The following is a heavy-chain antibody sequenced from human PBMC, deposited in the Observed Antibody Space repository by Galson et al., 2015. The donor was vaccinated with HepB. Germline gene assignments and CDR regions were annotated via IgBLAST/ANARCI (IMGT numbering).Heavy chain of an antibody. Sequence: SLRLSCAASGFTFSSYGMHWVRQAPGKGLEWVAVIWYDGSNKYYADSVKGRFTISRDNSKNTLYLQMNSLRAEDTAVYYCAKQYCSSTSCYRTTVRDAFDIWGQGTMVTVSS. CDR1: GFTFSSYG. J-gene: IGHJ3*02. V-gene: IGHV3-33*06. CDR3: AKQYCSSTSCYRTTVRDAFDI. CDR2: IWYDGSNK. D-gene: IGHD2-2*02.